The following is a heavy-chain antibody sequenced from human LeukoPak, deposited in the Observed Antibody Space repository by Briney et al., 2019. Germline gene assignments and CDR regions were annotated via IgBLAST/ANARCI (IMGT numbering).Heavy chain of an antibody. Sequence: ASVKVSCKASGYTFTSYAISWVRQAPGQGLEWMGGIIPIFGTANYAQKFQGRVTITTDESTSTAYMELSSLRSEDTAVYYCARDRGCSSTSCYRYYYYMDVWGKGTTVTVSS. CDR1: GYTFTSYA. J-gene: IGHJ6*03. CDR2: IIPIFGTA. CDR3: ARDRGCSSTSCYRYYYYMDV. D-gene: IGHD2-2*01. V-gene: IGHV1-69*05.